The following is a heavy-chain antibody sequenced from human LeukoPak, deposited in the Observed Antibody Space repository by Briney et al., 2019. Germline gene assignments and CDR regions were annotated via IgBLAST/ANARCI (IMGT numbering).Heavy chain of an antibody. J-gene: IGHJ4*02. CDR2: ISGSGGST. CDR1: GFTFSSYA. V-gene: IGHV3-23*01. D-gene: IGHD6-13*01. CDR3: ATVGYSSWYTFDY. Sequence: GGSLRLFCAASGFTFSSYAMSWVRQAPGKGLEWVSAISGSGGSTYYADSVKGRFTISRDNSKNTLYLQMNSLRAEDTAVYYCATVGYSSWYTFDYWGQGTLVTVSS.